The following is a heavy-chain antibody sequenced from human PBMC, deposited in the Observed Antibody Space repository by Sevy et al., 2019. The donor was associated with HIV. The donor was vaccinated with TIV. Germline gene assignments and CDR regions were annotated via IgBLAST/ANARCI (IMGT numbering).Heavy chain of an antibody. J-gene: IGHJ4*02. Sequence: GGSLRLSCAASGFTVSSNYMSWVRQAPGKGLEWVSVIYSGGRTYYADSVKGRFTISRDNSKNKLYLQMNSLRAEDTAVYYCARGGLTVALDYWGQGTLVTVSS. D-gene: IGHD6-19*01. CDR1: GFTVSSNY. CDR2: IYSGGRT. V-gene: IGHV3-53*01. CDR3: ARGGLTVALDY.